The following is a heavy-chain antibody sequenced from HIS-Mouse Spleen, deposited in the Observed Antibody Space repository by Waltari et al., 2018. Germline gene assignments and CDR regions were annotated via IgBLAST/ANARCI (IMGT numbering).Heavy chain of an antibody. V-gene: IGHV1-18*01. CDR2: ISAYNGNT. Sequence: QVQLVQSGAEVKKPGASVKVSCKASGYTFTSYGIRLVRPARGPWLEWMGWISAYNGNTNYAQKLQGRVTMTTDTSTSTAYMELRSMRSDDTAVYYCARDGPDYYDSSGYYQPNWFDHWGQGTLVTVSS. CDR1: GYTFTSYG. D-gene: IGHD3-22*01. CDR3: ARDGPDYYDSSGYYQPNWFDH. J-gene: IGHJ5*02.